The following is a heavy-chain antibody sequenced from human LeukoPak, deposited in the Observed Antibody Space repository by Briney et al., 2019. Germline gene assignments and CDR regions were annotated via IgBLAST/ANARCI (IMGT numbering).Heavy chain of an antibody. CDR3: ARGDDSSGWLFDY. Sequence: ASVKLSCKASGYTFTGYYMHWVRQAPGQGLEWMGWINPNSGGTNYAQKFQGRVTMTRDTSISTAYMELSRLRSDDTAVYYCARGDDSSGWLFDYWGQGTVLSVSS. CDR2: INPNSGGT. CDR1: GYTFTGYY. J-gene: IGHJ4*02. V-gene: IGHV1-2*02. D-gene: IGHD6-19*01.